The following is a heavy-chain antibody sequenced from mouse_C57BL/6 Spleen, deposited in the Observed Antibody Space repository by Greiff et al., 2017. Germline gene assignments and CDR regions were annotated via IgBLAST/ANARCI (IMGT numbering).Heavy chain of an antibody. CDR1: GYTFTSYW. D-gene: IGHD2-5*01. CDR2: IDPSDSET. V-gene: IGHV1-52*01. J-gene: IGHJ2*01. CDR3: ARGDSNYFFDY. Sequence: QVQLQQPGAELVRPGSSVKLSCKASGYTFTSYWMHWVKQRPIQGLEWIGNIDPSDSETHYNQKFKDKATLTVDKSSSTAYMQLSSLTSEDSAVYYRARGDSNYFFDYWGQGTTLTVSS.